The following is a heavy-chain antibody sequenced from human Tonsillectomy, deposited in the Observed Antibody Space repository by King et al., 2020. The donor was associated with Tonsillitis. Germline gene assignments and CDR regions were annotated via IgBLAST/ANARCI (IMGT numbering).Heavy chain of an antibody. CDR3: ARRVGVYDFWSGYEYYFDY. Sequence: VQLQESGPGLVKPSETLSLTCTVSGGSISSYYWSWIRQPPGKGLEWIGYIDYSGSTNYNPSLKSRVTISVDTSKNQFSLKLSSVTAADTAVYYCARRVGVYDFWSGYEYYFDYWGQGTLVTVSS. CDR2: IDYSGST. V-gene: IGHV4-59*01. CDR1: GGSISSYY. J-gene: IGHJ4*02. D-gene: IGHD3-3*01.